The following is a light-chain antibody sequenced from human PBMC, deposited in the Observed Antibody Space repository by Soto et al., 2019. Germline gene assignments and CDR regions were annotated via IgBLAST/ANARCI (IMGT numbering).Light chain of an antibody. V-gene: IGKV1-39*01. CDR2: AAS. CDR1: QSISSY. Sequence: DIKMTQSPSSLSAYVGDRVTITCLASQSISSYLNWYQQKPGKAPKLLIYAASSLQSGVPSRSSGSGSGTDFTLTISSLQPEDFATYYCQQSYSTPWTFGQGTKVDIK. CDR3: QQSYSTPWT. J-gene: IGKJ1*01.